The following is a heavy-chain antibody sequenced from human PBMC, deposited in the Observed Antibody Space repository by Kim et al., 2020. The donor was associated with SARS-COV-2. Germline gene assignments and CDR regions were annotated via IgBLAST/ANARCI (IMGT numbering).Heavy chain of an antibody. Sequence: GESLKISCKASGYTFTSYWIGWVRQMPGKRLESMGIIFPGDSDTRYSPSIQGQVTISVDKSINTAFLQWNSLEATDTAMYYCGRRNYGSGCYSFDYWGQGTLVTVSS. V-gene: IGHV5-51*01. CDR3: GRRNYGSGCYSFDY. CDR1: GYTFTSYW. CDR2: IFPGDSDT. J-gene: IGHJ4*02. D-gene: IGHD3-10*01.